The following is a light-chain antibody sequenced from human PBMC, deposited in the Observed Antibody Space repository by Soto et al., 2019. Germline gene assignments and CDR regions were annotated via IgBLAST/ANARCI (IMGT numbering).Light chain of an antibody. CDR2: GAS. J-gene: IGKJ1*01. CDR3: QQYNLWPQT. CDR1: QSVTSN. Sequence: EIAMTRSPATLSVSPGERATLSCRASQSVTSNLAWYQQKPGQAPRLLIYGASTRATGIPAWFSGSGSGTEFTLTISSLQSEDFAVYYCQQYNLWPQTFGQGTKV. V-gene: IGKV3-15*01.